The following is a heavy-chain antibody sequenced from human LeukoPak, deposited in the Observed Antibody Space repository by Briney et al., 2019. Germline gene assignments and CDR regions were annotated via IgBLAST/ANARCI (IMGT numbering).Heavy chain of an antibody. V-gene: IGHV3-66*01. CDR2: LYSGGGT. Sequence: GGSLRLSCAVSGFTVSANYMSWVRQAPGKGLEWVSVLYSGGGTYSADSVKGRFTISRDNSKNTLYLQMNSLRVEDTAMYYCARRGEPVDFWGQGTLVTVPS. D-gene: IGHD1-14*01. J-gene: IGHJ4*02. CDR3: ARRGEPVDF. CDR1: GFTVSANY.